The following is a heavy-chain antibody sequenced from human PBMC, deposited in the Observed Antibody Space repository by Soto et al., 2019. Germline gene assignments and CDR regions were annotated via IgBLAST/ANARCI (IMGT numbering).Heavy chain of an antibody. Sequence: EVQLLESGGGLVQPGGSLRLSCAASGFTFSNYAMTWVRQAPGKGLEWVSGISGSGSSIYYADSVKGRFTISRDNSKNTRYLRMNSRRAEDTAVYYCARGGDSSSCKNWFVPWGQGTLVTVSS. J-gene: IGHJ5*02. CDR3: ARGGDSSSCKNWFVP. V-gene: IGHV3-23*01. CDR1: GFTFSNYA. D-gene: IGHD6-13*01. CDR2: ISGSGSSI.